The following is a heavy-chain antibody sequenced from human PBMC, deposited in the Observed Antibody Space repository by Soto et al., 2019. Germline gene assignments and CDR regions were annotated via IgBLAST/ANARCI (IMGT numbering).Heavy chain of an antibody. V-gene: IGHV1-3*01. CDR1: ADTFTSYY. Sequence: ASVKVSCKAPADTFTSYYIHWVRQAPGHGLEWMGRINVGNGKTKYSQNFQGRVTFTRDSSASTAYLELSSLRSEDSAVYYCAGETPRTLSQGLVTYYYYVMDVWGQGTTVTVSS. CDR2: INVGNGKT. CDR3: AGETPRTLSQGLVTYYYYVMDV. J-gene: IGHJ6*02. D-gene: IGHD1-1*01.